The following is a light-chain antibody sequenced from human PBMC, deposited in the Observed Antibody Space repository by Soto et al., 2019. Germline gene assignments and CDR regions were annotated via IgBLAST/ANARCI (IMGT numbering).Light chain of an antibody. V-gene: IGLV1-51*01. CDR3: GTWDSSLSAGV. J-gene: IGLJ1*01. CDR1: SSNIGNNY. Sequence: QSVLTHPPSVSAAPGQKVTISCSGSSSNIGNNYVSWYKKLPGTAPKLLIYDNNKRPSGIPDRFSGSKSGTSATLGITGLQTGDEADYYCGTWDSSLSAGVFGTGTKVTVL. CDR2: DNN.